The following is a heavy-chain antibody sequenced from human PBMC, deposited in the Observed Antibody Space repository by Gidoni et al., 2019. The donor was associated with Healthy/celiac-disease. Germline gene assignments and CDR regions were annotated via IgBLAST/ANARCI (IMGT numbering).Heavy chain of an antibody. Sequence: QVQLVQSGAEVQKPGASVKVSCKASGYTFTGYYMHWVRQAPGQGLEWMGWINPNSGGTNYAQKCQGRVTMTRDTSISTAYMELSRLRSDDTAVYYCARAVLWFDGDAFDIWGQGTMVTVSS. J-gene: IGHJ3*02. CDR2: INPNSGGT. CDR1: GYTFTGYY. D-gene: IGHD3-10*01. CDR3: ARAVLWFDGDAFDI. V-gene: IGHV1-2*02.